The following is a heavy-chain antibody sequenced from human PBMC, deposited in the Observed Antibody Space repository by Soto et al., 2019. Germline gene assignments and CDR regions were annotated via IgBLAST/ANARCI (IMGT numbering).Heavy chain of an antibody. CDR2: ISAYNGNT. V-gene: IGHV1-18*01. J-gene: IGHJ6*04. CDR3: ARHSALKKWAALDV. Sequence: GASVKVSCKASGYTFTSYGISWVRQAPGQGLEWMGWISAYNGNTNYAQKLQGRVTMTTDTSTSTAYMELRSLRSDDTAVYYCARHSALKKWAALDVWGKGTTVTVSS. CDR1: GYTFTSYG. D-gene: IGHD1-26*01.